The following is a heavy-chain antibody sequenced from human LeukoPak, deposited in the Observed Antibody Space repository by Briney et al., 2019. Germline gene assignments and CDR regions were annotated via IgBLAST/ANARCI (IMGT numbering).Heavy chain of an antibody. V-gene: IGHV2-5*01. Sequence: SGPTLVKPTQTLTLTCTFSGFSLRTSGVGVGWIRQPPEKALEWLAFIYWNDDKRYSPSLKSRLTITQDTSKNQVVLIMTNMDPVDTATYYCAHSRYGSGTYYFFDYWGQGTLVTVSS. J-gene: IGHJ4*02. CDR3: AHSRYGSGTYYFFDY. D-gene: IGHD3-10*01. CDR1: GFSLRTSGVG. CDR2: IYWNDDK.